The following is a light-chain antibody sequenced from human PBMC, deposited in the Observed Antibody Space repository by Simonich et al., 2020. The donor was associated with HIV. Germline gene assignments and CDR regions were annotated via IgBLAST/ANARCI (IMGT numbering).Light chain of an antibody. CDR1: QSVLYSSNNKNY. V-gene: IGKV4-1*01. CDR3: QQYYTPPWT. J-gene: IGKJ1*01. Sequence: DIVMTQSPDSLAVSLGERATINCKSSQSVLYSSNNKNYLAWFQHKPGQPPNLLIYWAATRESGVPDRFSGSGSGTDFTLTISSLQAEDVAVYYCQQYYTPPWTFGQGTKVEIK. CDR2: WAA.